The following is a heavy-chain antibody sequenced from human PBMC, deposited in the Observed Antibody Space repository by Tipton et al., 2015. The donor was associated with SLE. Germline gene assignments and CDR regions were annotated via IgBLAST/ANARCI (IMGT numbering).Heavy chain of an antibody. Sequence: SLRLSCAASGFTFSSYGMHWVRQAPGKGLEWVAFIRYDGGNKYYADSVKGRFTISRDNSKNTLYLQMNSLRAEDTAVYYCARARYYDFWSGYYTGWFDPWGQGTLVTVSS. D-gene: IGHD3-3*01. V-gene: IGHV3-30*02. CDR1: GFTFSSYG. J-gene: IGHJ5*02. CDR3: ARARYYDFWSGYYTGWFDP. CDR2: IRYDGGNK.